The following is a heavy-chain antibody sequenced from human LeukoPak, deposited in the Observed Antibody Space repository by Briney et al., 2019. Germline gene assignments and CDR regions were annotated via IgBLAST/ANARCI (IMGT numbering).Heavy chain of an antibody. CDR1: GGSFSGYY. V-gene: IGHV4-34*01. Sequence: SETLSLTCAVYGGSFSGYYWSWIRQPPGKGLEWIGEINHSGSTNYNPSLKSRVTISVDTSKNQFSLKLSSVAAPDTAVYYCSRGLTYYDILNGYYHPSYFDYWGQGTLVTVSS. D-gene: IGHD3-9*01. CDR2: INHSGST. CDR3: SRGLTYYDILNGYYHPSYFDY. J-gene: IGHJ4*03.